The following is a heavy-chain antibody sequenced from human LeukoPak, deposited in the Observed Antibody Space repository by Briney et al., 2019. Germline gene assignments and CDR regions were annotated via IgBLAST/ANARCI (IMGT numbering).Heavy chain of an antibody. CDR3: ARDYSNQRGFDY. D-gene: IGHD4-11*01. V-gene: IGHV4-39*02. J-gene: IGHJ4*02. CDR1: GGPLSSSSYY. CDR2: IYYSGST. Sequence: SETLSLTCTVSGGPLSSSSYYWGWIRQPPGKGLEWIGSIYYSGSTYYNPSLKSRVTISVDTSKNQFSLKLSSVTAADTAVYYCARDYSNQRGFDYWGQGTLVTVSS.